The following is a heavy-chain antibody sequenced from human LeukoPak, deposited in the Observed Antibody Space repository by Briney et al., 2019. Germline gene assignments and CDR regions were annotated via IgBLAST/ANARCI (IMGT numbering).Heavy chain of an antibody. Sequence: GASVKVSCKASGYTFTGYYMHWVRQAPGQGLEWMGIINPSDGSTNYAQKFQGRVTMTRDMSTSTVNMELSSLRSVDTAVYYCAIGMDTAIWGSWGQGTLVTVSS. D-gene: IGHD5-18*01. V-gene: IGHV1-46*01. CDR3: AIGMDTAIWGS. J-gene: IGHJ5*02. CDR1: GYTFTGYY. CDR2: INPSDGST.